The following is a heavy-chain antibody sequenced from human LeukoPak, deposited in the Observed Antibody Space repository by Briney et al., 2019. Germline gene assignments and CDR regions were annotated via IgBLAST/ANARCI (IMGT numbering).Heavy chain of an antibody. Sequence: GGSLRLSCAASGFTFSSYWMDWARRAPGKGLEWVASINHNGNVNYYVDSVKGRFTISRDNAKNSLYLQMSNLRAEDTAVYFCARGGGLDVWGQGATVTVSS. CDR3: ARGGGLDV. CDR2: INHNGNVN. J-gene: IGHJ6*02. CDR1: GFTFSSYW. D-gene: IGHD3-16*01. V-gene: IGHV3-7*03.